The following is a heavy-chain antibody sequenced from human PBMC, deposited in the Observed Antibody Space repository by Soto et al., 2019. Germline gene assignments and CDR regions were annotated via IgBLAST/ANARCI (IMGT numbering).Heavy chain of an antibody. D-gene: IGHD4-17*01. CDR2: ISSSSNTK. J-gene: IGHJ4*02. Sequence: EVQLVESGGGLVQPGGSLRLSCAASGFTFSSYNMNWVRQAPGKGLEWLSYISSSSNTKYYADSVKGRFTISRDNAKSSLYLQMNSLRAVDTAVYYCAREPYGDFSFDSWGQGTLVTVSS. CDR3: AREPYGDFSFDS. CDR1: GFTFSSYN. V-gene: IGHV3-48*01.